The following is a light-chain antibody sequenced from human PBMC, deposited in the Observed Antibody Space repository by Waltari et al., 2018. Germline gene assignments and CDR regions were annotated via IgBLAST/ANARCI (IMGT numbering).Light chain of an antibody. Sequence: QSALTQPASVSGSPGQSITISCTGTSSDLGSYNLVSWYQQHPGKAPKLLIYEDNKRHSGVSNRFSGSNSGNTASLTISGLQAEDEADYYCCSYAGSSTFLFGGGTTVTVL. CDR2: EDN. J-gene: IGLJ2*01. CDR3: CSYAGSSTFL. V-gene: IGLV2-23*02. CDR1: SSDLGSYNL.